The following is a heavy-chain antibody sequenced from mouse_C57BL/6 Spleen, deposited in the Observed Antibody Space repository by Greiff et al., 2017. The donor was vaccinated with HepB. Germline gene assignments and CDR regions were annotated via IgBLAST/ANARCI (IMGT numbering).Heavy chain of an antibody. CDR2: IDPSDSYT. CDR1: GYTFTSYW. D-gene: IGHD3-3*01. Sequence: QVQLQQPGAELVMPGASVKLSCKASGYTFTSYWMHWVKQRPGQGLEWIGEIDPSDSYTNYNQKFKGKSTLTVDKSSSTAYMQLSSLTSEDSAVYYCARKGTGDYWGQGTSVTVSS. V-gene: IGHV1-69*01. J-gene: IGHJ4*01. CDR3: ARKGTGDY.